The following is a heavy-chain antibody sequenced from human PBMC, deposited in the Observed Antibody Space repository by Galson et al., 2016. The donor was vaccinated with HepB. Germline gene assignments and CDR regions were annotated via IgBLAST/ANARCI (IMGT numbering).Heavy chain of an antibody. CDR1: GGTFNRYI. D-gene: IGHD2-21*02. J-gene: IGHJ6*02. CDR2: VIPIVGTT. V-gene: IGHV1-69*08. CDR3: ARGRLSRCVDV. Sequence: SVKVSCKASGGTFNRYIINWVRLAPGQGLEWMGNVIPIVGTTNYAQKFQDRVAITAVKSASTVYMEMRSLGSEDTAVYYCARGRLSRCVDVWGQGTTVTVS.